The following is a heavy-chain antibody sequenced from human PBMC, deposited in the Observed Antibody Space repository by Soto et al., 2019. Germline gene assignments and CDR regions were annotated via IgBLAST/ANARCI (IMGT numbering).Heavy chain of an antibody. V-gene: IGHV3-15*04. CDR1: GFTFSSAW. CDR3: TTRGRGYSYGHFDY. J-gene: IGHJ4*02. Sequence: GGSLRLSCAASGFTFSSAWMSWVRQAPGKGLEWVGRIESKTDGGTTDYAAPVKGRFTITRDDSKNTLYLQMNSLKTEDTAVYYCTTRGRGYSYGHFDYWGQGTLVTVSS. D-gene: IGHD5-18*01. CDR2: IESKTDGGTT.